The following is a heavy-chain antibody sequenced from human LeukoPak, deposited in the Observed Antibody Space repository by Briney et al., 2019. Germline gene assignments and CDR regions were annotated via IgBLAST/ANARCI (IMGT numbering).Heavy chain of an antibody. J-gene: IGHJ4*02. CDR3: ARDQYGSGSYSRLDY. CDR2: ISSSSTYI. D-gene: IGHD3-10*01. V-gene: IGHV3-21*01. Sequence: PGGSLRLSCAASGFTFSTYTMNWVRQAPGKGLEWVSSISSSSTYIYYADSVKGRFTISRDNAKNSLYLQMNSLRAEDTAVYYCARDQYGSGSYSRLDYWGQGTLVTVS. CDR1: GFTFSTYT.